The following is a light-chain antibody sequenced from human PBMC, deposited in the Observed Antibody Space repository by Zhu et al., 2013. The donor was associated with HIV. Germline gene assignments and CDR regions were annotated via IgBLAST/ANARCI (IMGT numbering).Light chain of an antibody. CDR2: GTS. Sequence: EIVLTQSPGTLSLSPGERATLSCRASQSVTNSYLAWYQQKPGQAPRLLIFGTSNRASGIPDRFSGSGSGTDFILTISRLEPEDFAVYYCQQYGTSSLTFGGGTKVEIK. V-gene: IGKV3-20*01. J-gene: IGKJ4*01. CDR3: QQYGTSSLT. CDR1: QSVTNSY.